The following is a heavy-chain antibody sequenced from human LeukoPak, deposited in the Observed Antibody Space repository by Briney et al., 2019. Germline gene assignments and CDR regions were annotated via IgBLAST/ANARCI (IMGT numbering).Heavy chain of an antibody. J-gene: IGHJ4*02. CDR3: AKDKEMAPYYFDY. Sequence: GGSLRLSCAASGFTFSSYGMHWVRQAPGKGLEWVAVIWYDGSNKYYADSVKGRFTISRDNPKNTLYLQMNSLRAEDTAVYYCAKDKEMAPYYFDYWGQGTLVTVSS. V-gene: IGHV3-33*06. CDR1: GFTFSSYG. D-gene: IGHD5-24*01. CDR2: IWYDGSNK.